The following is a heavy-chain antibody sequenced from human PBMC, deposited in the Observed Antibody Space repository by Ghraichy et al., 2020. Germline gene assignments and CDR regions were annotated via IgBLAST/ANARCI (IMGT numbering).Heavy chain of an antibody. V-gene: IGHV3-66*01. CDR1: GFTVSNNS. D-gene: IGHD4/OR15-4a*01. Sequence: SCAASGFTVSNNSMNWVRQAPGKGLEWVSIIYSGGSTYNGDSVKGRFTISRDNSKNTLYLQMNSLRVEDTAVYYCVGASWSYFDYWGQGTLVTVSS. CDR3: VGASWSYFDY. CDR2: IYSGGST. J-gene: IGHJ4*02.